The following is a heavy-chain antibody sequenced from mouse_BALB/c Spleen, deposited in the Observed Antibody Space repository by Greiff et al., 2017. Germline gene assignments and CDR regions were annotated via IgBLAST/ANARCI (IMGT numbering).Heavy chain of an antibody. CDR2: IRLKSDNYAT. Sequence: EVQLVESGGGLVQPGGSMKLSCVASGFTFSSYWMSWVRQSPEKGLEWVAEIRLKSDNYATHYAESVKGKFTISRDDSKSRLYLQMNSLRAEDTGIYYCSTVVADYAMDYWGQGTSVTVSS. D-gene: IGHD1-1*01. CDR3: STVVADYAMDY. CDR1: GFTFSSYW. V-gene: IGHV6-6*02. J-gene: IGHJ4*01.